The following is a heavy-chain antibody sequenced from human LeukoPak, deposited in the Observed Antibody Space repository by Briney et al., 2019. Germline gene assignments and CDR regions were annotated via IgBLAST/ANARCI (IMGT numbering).Heavy chain of an antibody. Sequence: GGSLRLSCAASGFTFSTYGMHWVRQAPGKGLEWVAVISYDEGNKYYADSVKGRFTISRDNSKNMLFLQMNSLRSEDTAIYYCARRDNFDYWGQGTLVTVSS. D-gene: IGHD2-15*01. J-gene: IGHJ4*02. CDR1: GFTFSTYG. V-gene: IGHV3-30*03. CDR2: ISYDEGNK. CDR3: ARRDNFDY.